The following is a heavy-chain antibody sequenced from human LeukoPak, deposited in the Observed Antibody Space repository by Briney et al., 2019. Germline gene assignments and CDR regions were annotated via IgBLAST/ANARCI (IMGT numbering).Heavy chain of an antibody. V-gene: IGHV3-30*02. CDR2: IRYDGSNK. Sequence: GGSLRLSCAASGFTFSSYSMNWVRQAPGKGLEWVAFIRYDGSNKYYADSVKGRFTISRDNSKNTLYLQMHSLRVEDTAVYYCAGNHSSSSPFDYWGQGTLVTVSS. CDR3: AGNHSSSSPFDY. D-gene: IGHD6-6*01. J-gene: IGHJ4*02. CDR1: GFTFSSYS.